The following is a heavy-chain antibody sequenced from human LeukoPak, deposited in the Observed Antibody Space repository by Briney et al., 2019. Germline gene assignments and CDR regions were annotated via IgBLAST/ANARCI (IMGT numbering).Heavy chain of an antibody. CDR1: GYTFTSYD. V-gene: IGHV1-8*01. Sequence: ASVKVSCKASGYTFTSYDINWVRQATGQGLEWLGWMNPNSGNTGYAQKFQGRVTMTRNTSISTAYMELSSLRSEDTAVYYCARAAYDYGDYGVDYWGQGTLVTVSS. CDR2: MNPNSGNT. D-gene: IGHD4-17*01. CDR3: ARAAYDYGDYGVDY. J-gene: IGHJ4*02.